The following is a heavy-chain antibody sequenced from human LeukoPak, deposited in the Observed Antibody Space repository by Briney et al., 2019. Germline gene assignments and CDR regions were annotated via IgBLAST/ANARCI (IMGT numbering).Heavy chain of an antibody. CDR3: AKDIGIAAAGTVDY. V-gene: IGHV3-9*01. CDR1: GFTFDDYA. CDR2: ISWNSGSI. Sequence: GGSLRVSCAASGFTFDDYAMHWVRQAPGKGLEWVSGISWNSGSIGYADSVKGRFTISRDNAKNSLYLQMNSLRAEDTALYYCAKDIGIAAAGTVDYWGQGTLVTVSS. J-gene: IGHJ4*02. D-gene: IGHD6-13*01.